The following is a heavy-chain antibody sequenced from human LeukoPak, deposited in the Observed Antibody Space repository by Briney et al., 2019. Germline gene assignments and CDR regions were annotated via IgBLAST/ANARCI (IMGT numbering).Heavy chain of an antibody. CDR3: ASGAAAGELDY. CDR2: IWYDGSNK. V-gene: IGHV3-33*01. CDR1: GFTFSSYG. Sequence: GVSLRLSCAASGFTFSSYGMHWVRQAPGKGLEWVAVIWYDGSNKYYADSVKGRFTISRDNSKNTLYLQMNSLRAEDTAVYYCASGAAAGELDYWGQGTLVTVSS. J-gene: IGHJ4*02. D-gene: IGHD6-13*01.